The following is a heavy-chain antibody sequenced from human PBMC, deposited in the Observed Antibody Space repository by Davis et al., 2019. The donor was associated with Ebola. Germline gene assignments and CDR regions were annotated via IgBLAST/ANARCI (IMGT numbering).Heavy chain of an antibody. CDR2: ISSGSSTI. CDR3: ARDVINVVGASRGIYYGLDV. D-gene: IGHD1-26*01. V-gene: IGHV3-48*01. CDR1: GFTFSSHT. Sequence: GGSLRLSCAASGFTFSSHTMSWVRQAPGKGLEYVSYISSGSSTIYYADSVKGRFTISRDNAKNSMYLQMNSLRAEDTAVYYCARDVINVVGASRGIYYGLDVWGKGTTVTVSS. J-gene: IGHJ6*04.